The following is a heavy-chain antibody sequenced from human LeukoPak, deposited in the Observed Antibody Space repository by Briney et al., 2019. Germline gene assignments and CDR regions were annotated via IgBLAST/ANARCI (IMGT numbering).Heavy chain of an antibody. CDR3: AKDYYYDSSYYFDY. CDR2: ISGSGGST. D-gene: IGHD3-22*01. CDR1: GFTFSSYA. Sequence: GGSLRLSCAAPGFTFSSYAMSWVRQAPGKGLEWVSAISGSGGSTYYADSVKGRFTISRDNSKNTLYLQMNSLRAEDTAVYYCAKDYYYDSSYYFDYWGQGTLVTVSS. J-gene: IGHJ4*02. V-gene: IGHV3-23*01.